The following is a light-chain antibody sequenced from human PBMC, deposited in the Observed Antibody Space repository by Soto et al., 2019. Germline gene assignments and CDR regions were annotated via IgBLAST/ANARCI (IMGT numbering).Light chain of an antibody. CDR1: QSFSSY. CDR3: QQRSNWPPVIT. CDR2: DAS. Sequence: EIVLTQSPATLSLSPGERATLSCRASQSFSSYLAWYQQKPGQAPRLLIYDASKRATGIPARFSGRGPGTDFTLTISSLEPEDFAVYYCQQRSNWPPVITFGQGTRLEMK. J-gene: IGKJ5*01. V-gene: IGKV3-11*01.